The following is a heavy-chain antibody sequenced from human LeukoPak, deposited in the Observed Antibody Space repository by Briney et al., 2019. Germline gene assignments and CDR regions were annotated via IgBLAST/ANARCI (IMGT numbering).Heavy chain of an antibody. CDR3: AKSHSVAQRGYFDY. J-gene: IGHJ4*02. V-gene: IGHV3-43*02. CDR1: GFTFDDYA. D-gene: IGHD2-15*01. Sequence: ETGGSLRLSCAASGFTFDDYATHWVRQAPGKGLEWVSLISGDGGSTYYADSVKGRFTISRDNSKDTLYVQLNNLRAEDAAVYYCAKSHSVAQRGYFDYWGQGTLVTVSS. CDR2: ISGDGGST.